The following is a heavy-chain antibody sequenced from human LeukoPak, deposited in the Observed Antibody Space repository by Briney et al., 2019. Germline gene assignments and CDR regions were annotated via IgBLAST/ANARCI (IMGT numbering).Heavy chain of an antibody. CDR1: GGSVTSYY. CDR3: ARVSDLAAAGTYDY. D-gene: IGHD6-13*01. J-gene: IGHJ4*02. CDR2: IYYSGSSGST. V-gene: IGHV4-59*02. Sequence: SETLSLTCTVSGGSVTSYYWSWTRQPPGEGLEWIGNIYYSGSSGSTNYNPSLKSRVTTSVDTSTNQLSLRLSSVTAADTAVYYCARVSDLAAAGTYDYWGQGTLVTVSS.